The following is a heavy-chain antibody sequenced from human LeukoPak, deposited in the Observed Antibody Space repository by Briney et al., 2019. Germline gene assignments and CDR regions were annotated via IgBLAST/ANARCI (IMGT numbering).Heavy chain of an antibody. CDR2: IIPIFGTA. CDR1: GGTFSSYA. J-gene: IGHJ4*02. V-gene: IGHV1-69*13. Sequence: GASVKVSCKASGGTFSSYAISWVRQAPGQGLEWMGGIIPIFGTANYAQKFQGRVTITADESTSTAYMELSSLRSEDTAVYYCAGLAARPYNYWGQGTLVTVSS. D-gene: IGHD6-6*01. CDR3: AGLAARPYNY.